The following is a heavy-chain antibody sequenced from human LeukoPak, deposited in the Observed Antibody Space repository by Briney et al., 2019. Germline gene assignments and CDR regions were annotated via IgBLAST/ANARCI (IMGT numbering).Heavy chain of an antibody. CDR1: GGSISSSSYY. J-gene: IGHJ4*02. V-gene: IGHV4-39*07. D-gene: IGHD4-23*01. Sequence: PSETLSLTCTVSGGSISSSSYYWGWIRQPPGTGLEWIGSIYYSGSTYYNPSLKSRVTISVDTSKNQFSLKLSSVTTADTAVYYCATESSGGGNQNGDYWGQGTLVTVSS. CDR3: ATESSGGGNQNGDY. CDR2: IYYSGST.